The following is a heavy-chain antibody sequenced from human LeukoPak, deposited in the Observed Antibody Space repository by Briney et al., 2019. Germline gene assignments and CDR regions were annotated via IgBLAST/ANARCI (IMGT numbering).Heavy chain of an antibody. Sequence: ASVTVSCKASGYTFTDYYMHWVRQAPGQGLEWMGWINPNSGGTNYAQKFQGRVTMTRDTSISTAYMELSRLGSDDTAVYYCARGGLPIYYYYVDVWGKGTTVTVSS. D-gene: IGHD4-11*01. CDR2: INPNSGGT. J-gene: IGHJ6*03. CDR3: ARGGLPIYYYYVDV. V-gene: IGHV1-2*02. CDR1: GYTFTDYY.